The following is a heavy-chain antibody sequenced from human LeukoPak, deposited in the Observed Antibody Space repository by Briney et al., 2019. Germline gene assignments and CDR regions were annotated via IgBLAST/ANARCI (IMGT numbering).Heavy chain of an antibody. Sequence: GGSLRLSCAASGFTFSSYAMSWVRQAPGKGLEWVSANSGSGGSTYYADSVKGRFTISRDNSKNTLYLQMNGLRAEDTAVYYCAKDPAVGGATGYFDYWGQGTLVTVSS. D-gene: IGHD1-26*01. CDR3: AKDPAVGGATGYFDY. CDR1: GFTFSSYA. CDR2: NSGSGGST. J-gene: IGHJ4*02. V-gene: IGHV3-23*01.